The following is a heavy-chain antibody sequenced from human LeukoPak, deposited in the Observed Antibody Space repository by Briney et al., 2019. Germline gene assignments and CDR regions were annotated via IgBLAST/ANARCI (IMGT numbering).Heavy chain of an antibody. CDR3: GRSPLLTGGVWRWGWFDP. D-gene: IGHD2-21*01. J-gene: IGHJ5*02. Sequence: SQTLSLTCFISGDSVSSNSAAWSWIRQSPSRGLEWLGRTYYRSYFHIDYALSVKNRITIKADTSKNQLSLQLESVTPEDTAFYYCGRSPLLTGGVWRWGWFDPWGQGTLVTVSP. V-gene: IGHV6-1*01. CDR2: TYYRSYFHI. CDR1: GDSVSSNSAA.